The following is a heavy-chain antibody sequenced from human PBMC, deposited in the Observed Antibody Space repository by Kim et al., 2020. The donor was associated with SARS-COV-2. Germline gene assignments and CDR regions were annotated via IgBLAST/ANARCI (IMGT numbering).Heavy chain of an antibody. V-gene: IGHV3-23*01. D-gene: IGHD3-22*01. Sequence: VKGRFTISRDNSKNTLYLQMNSLRAEDTAVYYCAKWGGVYYDSSGYYVHWGQGTLVTVSS. CDR3: AKWGGVYYDSSGYYVH. J-gene: IGHJ4*02.